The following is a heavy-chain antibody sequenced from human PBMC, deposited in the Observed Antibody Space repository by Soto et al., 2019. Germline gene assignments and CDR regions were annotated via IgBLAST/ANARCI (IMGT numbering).Heavy chain of an antibody. Sequence: SETLSLTCTVSGGSISSGDYYWSWIRQPPGKGLEWIGYIYYSGSTYYNPSPKSRVTISVDTSKNQFSLKLSSVTAADTAVYYCARVDSSGSLFDYWGQGTLVTVSS. CDR3: ARVDSSGSLFDY. CDR2: IYYSGST. J-gene: IGHJ4*02. CDR1: GGSISSGDYY. V-gene: IGHV4-30-4*01. D-gene: IGHD3-22*01.